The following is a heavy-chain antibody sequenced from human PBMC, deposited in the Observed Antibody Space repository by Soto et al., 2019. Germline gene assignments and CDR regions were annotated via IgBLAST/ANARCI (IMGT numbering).Heavy chain of an antibody. J-gene: IGHJ4*02. Sequence: SVKVSCKASGGTFSSYAISWVRQAPGQGLEWMGGIIPIFGTANYAQKFQGRVTITADESTSTAYMELSSLRSEDTAVYYCANSIAVAGNPREFLRLPFDYWGQGTRVTVSS. CDR1: GGTFSSYA. CDR2: IIPIFGTA. CDR3: ANSIAVAGNPREFLRLPFDY. D-gene: IGHD6-19*01. V-gene: IGHV1-69*13.